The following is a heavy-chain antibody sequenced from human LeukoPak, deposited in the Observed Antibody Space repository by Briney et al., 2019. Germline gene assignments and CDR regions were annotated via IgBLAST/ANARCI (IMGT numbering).Heavy chain of an antibody. Sequence: GGSLRLSCAASGFPFSSYWTTWVRQTPGKGLEWVANIKHDGSDAYYPDSVSRRLTVSRDNAKNSLYLQMTSLRAEDTAVYYCVKGGWVHILDHWGQGALVTVPS. CDR2: IKHDGSDA. J-gene: IGHJ4*02. V-gene: IGHV3-7*01. CDR3: VKGGWVHILDH. CDR1: GFPFSSYW. D-gene: IGHD2-21*01.